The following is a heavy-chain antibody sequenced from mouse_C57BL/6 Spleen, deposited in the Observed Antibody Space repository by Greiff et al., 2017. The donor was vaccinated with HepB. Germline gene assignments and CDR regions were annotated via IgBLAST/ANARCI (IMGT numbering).Heavy chain of an antibody. CDR1: GFNIKDYY. V-gene: IGHV14-1*01. CDR3: TTYGSSYYYAMDY. D-gene: IGHD1-1*01. Sequence: VQLQQSGAELVRPGASVKLSCTASGFNIKDYYMHWVKQRPEQGLEWIGRIDPEDGDTEYAPKFQGQATMTADTSSNTAYLQLSSLTSEDTAVYYCTTYGSSYYYAMDYWGQGTSVTVSS. CDR2: IDPEDGDT. J-gene: IGHJ4*01.